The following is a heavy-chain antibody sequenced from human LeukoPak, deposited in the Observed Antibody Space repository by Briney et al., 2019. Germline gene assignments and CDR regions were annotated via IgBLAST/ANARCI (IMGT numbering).Heavy chain of an antibody. J-gene: IGHJ6*03. CDR3: ARDWGVGGRPGYMDV. D-gene: IGHD6-6*01. V-gene: IGHV4-4*07. Sequence: PSETLSLTCTVSGGSISSYYWSWIRQPAGEGLEWIGRLHTSGSTHYNPSLKSRVTILVDTSKNQVSLKLSSVTAADTAVYFCARDWGVGGRPGYMDVWGKGTTVTVSS. CDR1: GGSISSYY. CDR2: LHTSGST.